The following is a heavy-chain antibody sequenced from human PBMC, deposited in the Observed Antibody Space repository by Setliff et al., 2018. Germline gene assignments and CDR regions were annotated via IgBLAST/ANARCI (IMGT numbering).Heavy chain of an antibody. CDR1: GFTFNAYW. Sequence: GGSLRLSCAGSGFTFNAYWMTWVRQAPGKGLEWVASITHDGSKTYILDSVKGRFTISRDNTKNSLYLQMNSLRGEDTAVYHCTRDQDYYGMDVWGQGTTVTVSS. V-gene: IGHV3-7*01. CDR2: ITHDGSKT. CDR3: TRDQDYYGMDV. J-gene: IGHJ6*02.